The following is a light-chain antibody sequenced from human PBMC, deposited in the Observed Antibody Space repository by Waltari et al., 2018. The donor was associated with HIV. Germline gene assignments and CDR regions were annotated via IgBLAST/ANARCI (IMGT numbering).Light chain of an antibody. CDR3: TSYTSISTLEV. V-gene: IGLV2-14*01. CDR2: DVT. Sequence: QSALTQPASVSGSPGQSITISCTGTSSDIGGYNYVSWYQQHPGKAPKRMIYDVTNRPSGVSNRFSGSKSGNTASLTISGLQAEDEGDYYCTSYTSISTLEVFGGGTKLTVL. J-gene: IGLJ2*01. CDR1: SSDIGGYNY.